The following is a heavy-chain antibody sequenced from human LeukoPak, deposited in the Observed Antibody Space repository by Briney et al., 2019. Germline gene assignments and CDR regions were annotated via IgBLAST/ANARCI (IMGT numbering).Heavy chain of an antibody. J-gene: IGHJ6*03. CDR2: IIPIFGTA. CDR1: GGTFSSYA. CDR3: ARGGGYYGSGSYYYYMDV. V-gene: IGHV1-69*13. Sequence: SVKVSCKASGGTFSSYAISWVRQAPGQGLEWMGGIIPIFGTANYAQKFQGRVTITADESTSTAYIELSSLRSEDTAVYYCARGGGYYGSGSYYYYMDVWGKGTTVTVSS. D-gene: IGHD3-10*01.